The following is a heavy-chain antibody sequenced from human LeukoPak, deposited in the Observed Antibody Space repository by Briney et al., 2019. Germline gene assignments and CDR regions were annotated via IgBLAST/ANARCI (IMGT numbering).Heavy chain of an antibody. CDR1: GFTFSSYA. J-gene: IGHJ3*02. Sequence: GGSLRLSCAASGFTFSSYAMSWVRQAPGKGLEWVSAISGSGGSTYYADSVKGRFTISGDNAQNSLYLQMNSLRAEDSSVYYCARPTTVTTISADAFDIWGQGTMVTVSS. D-gene: IGHD4-17*01. V-gene: IGHV3-23*01. CDR2: ISGSGGST. CDR3: ARPTTVTTISADAFDI.